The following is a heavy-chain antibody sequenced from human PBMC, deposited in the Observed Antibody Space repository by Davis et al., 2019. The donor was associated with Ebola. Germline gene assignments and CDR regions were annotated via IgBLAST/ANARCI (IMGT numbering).Heavy chain of an antibody. Sequence: SETLSLTCAVYGGSFSGYYWSWIRQPPGKGLEWIGEINHSGSTNYNPSLKSRVTISVDTSKNQFSLKLSSVTAADTAVYYCARDSSGYYGGNDYWGQGTLVTVSS. CDR3: ARDSSGYYGGNDY. CDR1: GGSFSGYY. J-gene: IGHJ4*02. V-gene: IGHV4-34*01. D-gene: IGHD3-22*01. CDR2: INHSGST.